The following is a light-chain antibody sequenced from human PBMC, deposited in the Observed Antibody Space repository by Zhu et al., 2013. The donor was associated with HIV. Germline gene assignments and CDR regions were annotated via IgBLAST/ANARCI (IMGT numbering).Light chain of an antibody. CDR1: QDILYSSDNKNY. CDR3: QQYNYYVLT. J-gene: IGKJ4*01. V-gene: IGKV4-1*01. CDR2: WAS. Sequence: DIVLTQSPDSLAVPLGERATIKCRSSQDILYSSDNKNYLAWYQQRPGQSPKLLIYWASTRHSGVPDRFSGSGSGTEFTLTISGLQPEDFATYFCQQYNYYVLTFGGGTKVDIK.